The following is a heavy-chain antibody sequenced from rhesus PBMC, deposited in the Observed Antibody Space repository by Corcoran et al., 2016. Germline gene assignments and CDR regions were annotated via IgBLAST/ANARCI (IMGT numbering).Heavy chain of an antibody. D-gene: IGHD4-29*01. J-gene: IGHJ4*01. Sequence: QVQLVQSGAEVKKPGTSVKLSCKASGYTFTSYYINWVRQAPGKVLEWMGGSKPSNGNTGYAQKFQGRVTMTRDTSTSTAYMELNSLRSEDTAVYCCATWGYGSSYDFDYWGQGVLVTVSS. CDR2: SKPSNGNT. V-gene: IGHV1-200*01. CDR1: GYTFTSYY. CDR3: ATWGYGSSYDFDY.